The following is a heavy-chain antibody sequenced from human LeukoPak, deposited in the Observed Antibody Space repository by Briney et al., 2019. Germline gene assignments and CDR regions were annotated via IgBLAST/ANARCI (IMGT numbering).Heavy chain of an antibody. D-gene: IGHD5-24*01. CDR1: GGSFSGYY. J-gene: IGHJ3*02. CDR2: IDHSGST. Sequence: SETLSLTCAVYGGSFSGYYWSWIRQPPGKGLEWIGEIDHSGSTNYNPSLKSRVTISVDTSKNQFSLKLSSVTAADTAVYYCAREPRDGYNSTFDAFDIWGQGTMVTVSS. V-gene: IGHV4-34*01. CDR3: AREPRDGYNSTFDAFDI.